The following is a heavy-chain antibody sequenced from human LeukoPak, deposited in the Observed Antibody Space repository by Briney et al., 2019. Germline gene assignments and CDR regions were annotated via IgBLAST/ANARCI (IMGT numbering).Heavy chain of an antibody. CDR3: AKDTVVVIKGAFDI. CDR1: GFTFDDYA. J-gene: IGHJ3*02. CDR2: ISWNSGSI. Sequence: GGSLRLSCAASGFTFDDYAMHWVRQAPGKGLEWVSGISWNSGSIGYADSVKGRFTISRDNAKNSLYLQMNSLRAEDTALYYCAKDTVVVIKGAFDIWGQGTMVTVSS. D-gene: IGHD3-22*01. V-gene: IGHV3-9*01.